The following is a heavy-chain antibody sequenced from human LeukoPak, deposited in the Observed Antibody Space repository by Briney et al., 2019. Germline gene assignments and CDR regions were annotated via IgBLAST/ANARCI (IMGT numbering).Heavy chain of an antibody. J-gene: IGHJ4*02. V-gene: IGHV4-4*07. CDR3: ATSLGSGWFDY. CDR1: GGSISSYY. CDR2: IYTSGST. Sequence: SETLSLTCTVSGGSISSYYWSWIRQPAGKGLDWIGRIYTSGSTNYNPSLKSRVTMSVDTSKNQFSLKLSSVTAADTAVYYCATSLGSGWFDYWGQGTLVTVSS. D-gene: IGHD6-19*01.